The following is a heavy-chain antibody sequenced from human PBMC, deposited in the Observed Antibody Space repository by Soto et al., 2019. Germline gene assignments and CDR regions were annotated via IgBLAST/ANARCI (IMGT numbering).Heavy chain of an antibody. D-gene: IGHD6-19*01. CDR2: INPNSGDT. CDR1: GYTFTGYY. Sequence: QVQLVQSGAEVKKPGASVKVSCKTSGYTFTGYYIHWVRQAPGQGLEWMALINPNSGDTNYGHKFQGRVTLTRDTSINTVYMEVTSLRFGDTAVYYCAVAGLPFEYWGQGTLVTVFS. CDR3: AVAGLPFEY. V-gene: IGHV1-2*02. J-gene: IGHJ4*02.